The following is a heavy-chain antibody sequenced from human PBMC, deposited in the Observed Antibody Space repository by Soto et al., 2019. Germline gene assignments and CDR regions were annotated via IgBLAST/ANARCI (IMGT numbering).Heavy chain of an antibody. Sequence: WGSLRLSCAASGFTFSGSAMHFVRHSSFKWLEWVVRIRSKANSYATAYAASVKGRFTISRDDSKNTAYLQMNSLKTEDTAVYYCTRPRDYYDSSGYYYWFDPWGQGTLVTVSS. CDR1: GFTFSGSA. V-gene: IGHV3-73*01. CDR3: TRPRDYYDSSGYYYWFDP. CDR2: IRSKANSYAT. J-gene: IGHJ5*02. D-gene: IGHD3-22*01.